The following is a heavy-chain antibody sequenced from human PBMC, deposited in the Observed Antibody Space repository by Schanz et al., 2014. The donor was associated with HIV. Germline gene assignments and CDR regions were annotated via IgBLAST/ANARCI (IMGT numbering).Heavy chain of an antibody. V-gene: IGHV3-9*01. CDR2: ISWNSGSI. Sequence: EVQLVESGGGLVQPGGSLRLSCAASGFTFSTYGMHWVRQAPGKGLEWVAGISWNSGSIGYADSVKGRFTISRDNAKNSLYLQMNSLRAEDTALYYCAKDMGSGSYETFDIWGQGTMVTVSS. CDR1: GFTFSTYG. CDR3: AKDMGSGSYETFDI. D-gene: IGHD1-26*01. J-gene: IGHJ3*02.